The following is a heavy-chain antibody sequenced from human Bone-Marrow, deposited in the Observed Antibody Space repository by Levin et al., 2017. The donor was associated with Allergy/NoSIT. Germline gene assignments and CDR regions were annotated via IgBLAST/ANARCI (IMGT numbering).Heavy chain of an antibody. J-gene: IGHJ6*02. CDR1: GFTFSTYS. Sequence: GESLKISCAASGFTFSTYSMHWIRQAPGKGLEWVSSITSSSTYINYADSVKGRFTISRDDAKNSLFLQMNSLSAEDSALYFCASDFLSVAGKGMDVWGQGTTVTVSS. CDR2: ITSSSTYI. V-gene: IGHV3-21*01. CDR3: ASDFLSVAGKGMDV. D-gene: IGHD6-19*01.